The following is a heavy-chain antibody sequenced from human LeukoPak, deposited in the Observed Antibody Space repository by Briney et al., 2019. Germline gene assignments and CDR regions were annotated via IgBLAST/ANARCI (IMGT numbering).Heavy chain of an antibody. Sequence: PGGSLRLSCAASGFTFSNAWMNWVRQAPGKGLEWDGRIKSKTDGGTTDYAAPVKGRFTISRDDSKNTLYLQMNSLKTEDTAVYYCTTDNGIQPYDFDYWGQGTLVTVSS. D-gene: IGHD5-18*01. J-gene: IGHJ4*02. CDR2: IKSKTDGGTT. V-gene: IGHV3-15*07. CDR1: GFTFSNAW. CDR3: TTDNGIQPYDFDY.